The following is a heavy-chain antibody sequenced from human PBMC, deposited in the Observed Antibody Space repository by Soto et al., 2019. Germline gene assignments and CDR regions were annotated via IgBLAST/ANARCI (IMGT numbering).Heavy chain of an antibody. V-gene: IGHV3-30*14. CDR2: IARDGGSE. Sequence: QVQLVQSGGGVVKPGRSLRLSCAASGFAFNEYALHWVRQAPGRGLEWVAVIARDGGSEYYGKSGKGRFTISRDKSRNMLYLQMNSLRPEDTAVYFCARDVPTEEGNYGYRMDVWGQGTSVIVSS. J-gene: IGHJ6*02. CDR1: GFAFNEYA. CDR3: ARDVPTEEGNYGYRMDV. D-gene: IGHD5-18*01.